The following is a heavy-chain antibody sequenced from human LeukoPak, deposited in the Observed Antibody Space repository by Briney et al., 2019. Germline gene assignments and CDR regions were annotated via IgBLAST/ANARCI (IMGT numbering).Heavy chain of an antibody. J-gene: IGHJ4*02. CDR2: INHSGST. CDR1: GGSFSGYY. CDR3: AREGMDTAMAQYYFDY. Sequence: SETLSLTCAVYGGSFSGYYWSWIRQPPGKGLEWIGEINHSGSTNYNPSLKSRVTISVDTSKNQFSLKLSSVTAADTAVYYCAREGMDTAMAQYYFDYWGQGTLVTVSS. D-gene: IGHD5-18*01. V-gene: IGHV4-34*01.